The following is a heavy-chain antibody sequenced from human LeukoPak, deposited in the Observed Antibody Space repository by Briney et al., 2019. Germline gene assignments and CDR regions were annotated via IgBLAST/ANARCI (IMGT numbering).Heavy chain of an antibody. Sequence: PGGSLRLSCAASGFTFSSYSMNWVRQAPGKGLEWVSGISWNSGSIGYADSVKGRFTISRDNAKNSLYLQMNSLRAEDTALYYCASSYRCSSTSCFDYWGQGTLVTVSS. CDR3: ASSYRCSSTSCFDY. D-gene: IGHD2-2*01. J-gene: IGHJ4*02. CDR2: ISWNSGSI. V-gene: IGHV3-9*01. CDR1: GFTFSSYS.